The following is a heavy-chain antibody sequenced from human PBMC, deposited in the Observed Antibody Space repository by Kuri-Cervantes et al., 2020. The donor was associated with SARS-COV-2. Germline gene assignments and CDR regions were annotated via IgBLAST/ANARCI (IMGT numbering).Heavy chain of an antibody. CDR1: GYTFTSYA. V-gene: IGHV1-3*01. CDR3: ARGSSSRDYFDY. D-gene: IGHD6-13*01. CDR2: INAGNGNT. J-gene: IGHJ4*02. Sequence: ASVKVSCKASGYTFTSYAMHWVRQAPGQRLEWMGWINAGNGNTKYSQKFRGRVTITRDTSASTAYMELRSLRSDDAAVYYCARGSSSRDYFDYWGQGTLVTVSS.